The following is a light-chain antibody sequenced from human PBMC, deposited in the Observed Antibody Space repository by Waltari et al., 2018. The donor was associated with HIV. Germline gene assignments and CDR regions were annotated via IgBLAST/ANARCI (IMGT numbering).Light chain of an antibody. Sequence: DVHMTQSPSSLSASVGDRVTITCRASQPIRKALAWYQQKPGKAPKPLVYGTSRLESGVPSRCSGSGSGTDYTLTISSLQPEDFASYYCQQYYSIPNTFGQGTKLEIK. CDR3: QQYYSIPNT. J-gene: IGKJ2*01. CDR2: GTS. CDR1: QPIRKA. V-gene: IGKV1-NL1*01.